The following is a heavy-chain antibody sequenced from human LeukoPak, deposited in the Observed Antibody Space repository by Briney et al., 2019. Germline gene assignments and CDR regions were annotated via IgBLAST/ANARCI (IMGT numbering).Heavy chain of an antibody. Sequence: PSETLSLTCTVSGGSISSYYWSWIRQPAGKGLEWIGRIYTSGSTIYNPSLKSRVTMSVDTSKNQFSLKLSSVTAADTAVYYCARENAYGSGSYYNGDSWFDPWGQGTLVTVSS. J-gene: IGHJ5*02. CDR3: ARENAYGSGSYYNGDSWFDP. CDR2: IYTSGST. CDR1: GGSISSYY. V-gene: IGHV4-4*07. D-gene: IGHD3-10*01.